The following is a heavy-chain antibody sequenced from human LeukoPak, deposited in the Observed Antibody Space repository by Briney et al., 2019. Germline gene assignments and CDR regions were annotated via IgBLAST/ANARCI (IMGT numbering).Heavy chain of an antibody. CDR2: ITTSDGNT. V-gene: IGHV3-23*01. CDR1: GFTFSNAW. CDR3: AKDGGLWVSAHWGDS. J-gene: IGHJ4*02. D-gene: IGHD7-27*01. Sequence: GGSLRLSCAASGFTFSNAWMNWVRQAPGKGLEWVSTITTSDGNTYYADSVKGRFTVSRDNSKNTLFLQMNSLRAEDTAVYYCAKDGGLWVSAHWGDSWGRGTLVTVSS.